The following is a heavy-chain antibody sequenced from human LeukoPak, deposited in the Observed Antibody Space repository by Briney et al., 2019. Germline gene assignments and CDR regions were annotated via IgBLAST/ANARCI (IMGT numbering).Heavy chain of an antibody. V-gene: IGHV1-24*01. J-gene: IGHJ4*02. CDR2: FDPKDGET. Sequence: VASVKVSCKVSGYTLTELSMHWVRQAPGKGLEWMGGFDPKDGETIYAQKFQGRVTMTEDTSTDTAYMELSSLRSEDTAVYYCATNYYGSGPLDYWGQGTLVTVSS. D-gene: IGHD3-10*01. CDR1: GYTLTELS. CDR3: ATNYYGSGPLDY.